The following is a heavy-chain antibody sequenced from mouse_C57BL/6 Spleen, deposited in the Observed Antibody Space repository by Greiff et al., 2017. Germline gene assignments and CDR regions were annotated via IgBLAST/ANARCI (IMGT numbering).Heavy chain of an antibody. CDR3: ARLITTVRNYFDY. CDR2: IYPGDGDT. CDR1: GYAFSSSW. Sequence: QVQLKQSGPELVKPGAPVKISRKASGYAFSSSWMNWVKQRPGKGLEWIGRIYPGDGDTNYNGKFKGKATLTADKSSSTAYMQLSSLTSEDSAVYFCARLITTVRNYFDYWGPGTTRTVSS. V-gene: IGHV1-82*01. D-gene: IGHD1-1*01. J-gene: IGHJ2*01.